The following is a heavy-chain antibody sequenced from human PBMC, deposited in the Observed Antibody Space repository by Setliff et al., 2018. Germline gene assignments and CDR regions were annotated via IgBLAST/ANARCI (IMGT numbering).Heavy chain of an antibody. CDR2: ISPGGST. CDR1: GGGGSFSAYY. J-gene: IGHJ4*02. Sequence: SQTLSLPCGVSGGGGSFSAYYWSWIRQPPGKGLEWIGEISPGGSTIYNPSLRSRVTMSVDTAKNRFSLNLTSVTAADTAVYYCATSGFCSAGSCYSFDDWGQGALVTVSS. CDR3: ATSGFCSAGSCYSFDD. D-gene: IGHD6-19*01. V-gene: IGHV4-34*01.